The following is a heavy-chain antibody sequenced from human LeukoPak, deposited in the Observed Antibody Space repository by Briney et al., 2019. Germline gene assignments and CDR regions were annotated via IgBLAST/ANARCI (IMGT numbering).Heavy chain of an antibody. CDR2: ISGSSGTI. V-gene: IGHV3-48*04. CDR1: GFTFSSYS. J-gene: IGHJ4*02. Sequence: PGGSLRLSCAVSGFTFSSYSMNWVRQAPGKGLEWVSYISGSSGTILYAGSVKGRFTISRDNAKNSLYLQMNSLRAEDTAMYYCARDSGQLGRGDYWGQGALVTVSS. D-gene: IGHD6-6*01. CDR3: ARDSGQLGRGDY.